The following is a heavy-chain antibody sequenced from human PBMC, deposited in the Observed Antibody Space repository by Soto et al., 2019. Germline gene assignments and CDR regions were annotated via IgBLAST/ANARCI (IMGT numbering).Heavy chain of an antibody. D-gene: IGHD2-2*01. CDR1: DGSFTGYY. V-gene: IGHV4-34*01. J-gene: IGHJ6*03. Sequence: SETLYLTCAVYDGSFTGYYWTWIRQPPGKGLEWIGEINHSGSTNYNPSLKSRVTISVDTSKNQFSLKLSSVTAADTAVYYCARVSRVGSTTSRYYYYMDVWGKGTTVT. CDR3: ARVSRVGSTTSRYYYYMDV. CDR2: INHSGST.